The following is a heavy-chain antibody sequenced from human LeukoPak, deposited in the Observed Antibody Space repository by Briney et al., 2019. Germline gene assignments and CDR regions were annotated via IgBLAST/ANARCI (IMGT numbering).Heavy chain of an antibody. V-gene: IGHV1-69*04. D-gene: IGHD4-17*01. CDR1: GGTFSSYT. Sequence: SVKVSCKASGGTFSSYTISWVRQAPGQGLEWVGRIIPILGIANYAQKFQGRVTITADKSTSTAYMELSSLRSEDTAVYYCAREKPGDYGNWFDPWGQGTLVTVSS. CDR2: IIPILGIA. CDR3: AREKPGDYGNWFDP. J-gene: IGHJ5*02.